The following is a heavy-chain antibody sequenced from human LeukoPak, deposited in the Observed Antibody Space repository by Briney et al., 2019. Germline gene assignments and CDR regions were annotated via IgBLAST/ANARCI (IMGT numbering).Heavy chain of an antibody. Sequence: SETLSLTCTVSGGSISSYYWSWIRQPPGKGLEWIGYIYFSGSTNYNPSLKSRVTISVDTSKNQFSLKLSSVTAADTAVYYCARNYYDSSGYEVLFDYWGQGTLVTVSS. J-gene: IGHJ4*02. CDR1: GGSISSYY. D-gene: IGHD3-22*01. CDR2: IYFSGST. CDR3: ARNYYDSSGYEVLFDY. V-gene: IGHV4-59*01.